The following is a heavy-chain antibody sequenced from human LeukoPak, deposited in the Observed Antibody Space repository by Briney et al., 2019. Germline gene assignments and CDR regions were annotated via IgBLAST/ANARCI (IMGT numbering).Heavy chain of an antibody. CDR3: ARDNYRD. Sequence: PGGSLRLSCAASGFTFSNYGMHWVRQAPGKGLEWVALIWYDGTKKYYVDSVKGRFTISRDNSNNTLYLQMNSPRAEDTAVYYCARDNYRDWGQGTLVTVSS. CDR1: GFTFSNYG. V-gene: IGHV3-33*01. J-gene: IGHJ4*02. D-gene: IGHD4-11*01. CDR2: IWYDGTKK.